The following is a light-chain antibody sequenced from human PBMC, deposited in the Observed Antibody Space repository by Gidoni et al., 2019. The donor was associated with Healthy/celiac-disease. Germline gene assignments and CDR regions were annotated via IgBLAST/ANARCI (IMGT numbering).Light chain of an antibody. CDR3: QQYGSSPWT. J-gene: IGKJ1*01. Sequence: EIVLTQSPGTLSLAPGERPTLSSRASQSVSSSYLAWYQQKPGQAPRLLIYGASSRATGIPDRFSGSGSGTDFTLTISRLEPEDFAVYYCQQYGSSPWTFGHGTKVEIK. CDR2: GAS. V-gene: IGKV3-20*01. CDR1: QSVSSSY.